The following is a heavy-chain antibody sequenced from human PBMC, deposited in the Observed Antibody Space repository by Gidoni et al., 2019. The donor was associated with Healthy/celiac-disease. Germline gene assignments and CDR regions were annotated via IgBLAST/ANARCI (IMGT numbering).Heavy chain of an antibody. CDR2: IYSGGST. CDR3: ARGNFYDSSGPGAFDI. Sequence: EVQLVESGGGLVQPGGYLRLSCTASGFTVSSNYMSWVRQAPGKGLEWVSVIYSGGSTYYADSVKGRFTISRDNSKNTLYLQRNSLRAEDTAVYYCARGNFYDSSGPGAFDIWGQGTMVTVSS. J-gene: IGHJ3*02. D-gene: IGHD3-22*01. V-gene: IGHV3-66*02. CDR1: GFTVSSNY.